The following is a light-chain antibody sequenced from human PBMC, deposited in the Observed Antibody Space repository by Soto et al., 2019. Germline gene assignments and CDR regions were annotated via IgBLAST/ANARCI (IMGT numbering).Light chain of an antibody. CDR2: DAS. V-gene: IGKV1-5*02. Sequence: DKQMTQSPSTLSASVEDRVTIISRASQSVNSWLAWYQQKPGPDPNPRIYDASTLPSGVQSRFRGSGSGTDFTLTINSLQPDDFETYYCQQYSPWITFGQGTRLEIK. J-gene: IGKJ5*01. CDR3: QQYSPWIT. CDR1: QSVNSW.